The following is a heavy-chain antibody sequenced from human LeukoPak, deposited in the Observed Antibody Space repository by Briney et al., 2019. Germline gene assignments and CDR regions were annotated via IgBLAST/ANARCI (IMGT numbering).Heavy chain of an antibody. V-gene: IGHV3-66*01. D-gene: IGHD2-15*01. J-gene: IGHJ2*01. CDR1: GFTVSRNY. Sequence: GGSLRLSCAASGFTVSRNYMSWVRQAPGKGLEWVSTIFSGGSTYYADSVKGRFTISRDNSKNTLYLQMNSLRAEDTAVYYCARAVYCSGGGCFWYFDLWGRGTLATVSS. CDR3: ARAVYCSGGGCFWYFDL. CDR2: IFSGGST.